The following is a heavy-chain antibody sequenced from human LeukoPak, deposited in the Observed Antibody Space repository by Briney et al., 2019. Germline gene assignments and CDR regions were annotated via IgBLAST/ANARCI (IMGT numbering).Heavy chain of an antibody. D-gene: IGHD3-22*01. CDR1: GGSFSGYY. CDR3: AGMTYYYDSSGYGY. J-gene: IGHJ4*02. V-gene: IGHV4-34*01. Sequence: PSETLSLTCAVYGGSFSGYYWSWIRQPPGKGLEWIGEINHSGSTNYNPSLKGRVTISVDTSKNQFSLKLSSVTAADTAVYYCAGMTYYYDSSGYGYWGQGTLVTVSS. CDR2: INHSGST.